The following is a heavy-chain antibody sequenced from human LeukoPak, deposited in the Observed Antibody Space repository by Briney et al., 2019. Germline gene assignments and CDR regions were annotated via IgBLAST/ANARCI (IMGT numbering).Heavy chain of an antibody. V-gene: IGHV1-18*01. CDR1: GYTFTSYG. J-gene: IGHJ4*02. D-gene: IGHD2-15*01. CDR2: ISAYNGNT. CDR3: ARDTLLGYCSGGSCYPIDY. Sequence: ASVKVSCKASGYTFTSYGNIWVRQAPGQGLEWMGWISAYNGNTNYAQKLQGRVTMTTDTSTSTAYMELRSLRSDDTAVYYCARDTLLGYCSGGSCYPIDYWGQGTLVTVSS.